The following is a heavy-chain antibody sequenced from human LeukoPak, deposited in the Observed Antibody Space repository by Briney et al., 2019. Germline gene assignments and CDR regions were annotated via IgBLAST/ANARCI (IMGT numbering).Heavy chain of an antibody. Sequence: SETLSLTCTVSGGSITNFYGGWIRQSPGKGLELIGYIYYSGTTNYSPSLKSRVSISVDTSKKQFSLKLSSVTAADTAVYYCARSPGGGFDIWGQGAMVTVSS. CDR2: IYYSGTT. J-gene: IGHJ3*02. CDR3: ARSPGGGFDI. CDR1: GGSITNFY. D-gene: IGHD2-15*01. V-gene: IGHV4-59*01.